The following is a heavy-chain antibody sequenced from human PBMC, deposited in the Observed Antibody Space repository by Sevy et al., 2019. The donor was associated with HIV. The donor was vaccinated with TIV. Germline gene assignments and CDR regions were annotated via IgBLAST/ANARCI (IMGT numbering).Heavy chain of an antibody. Sequence: SETLSLTCAVYGGSFSGYYWSWIRQPPGKGLEWIGEINHTGSTNYNPSLKSRVTISVDTSKNQFSLKLSSVTAADTAVYYCARAKGAKLFLARMHYFDYWGQGTLVTVSS. V-gene: IGHV4-34*01. D-gene: IGHD5-12*01. CDR3: ARAKGAKLFLARMHYFDY. J-gene: IGHJ4*02. CDR2: INHTGST. CDR1: GGSFSGYY.